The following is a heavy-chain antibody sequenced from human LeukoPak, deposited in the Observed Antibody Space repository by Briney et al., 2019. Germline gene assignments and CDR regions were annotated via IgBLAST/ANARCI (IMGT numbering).Heavy chain of an antibody. CDR1: GFTFDDYA. CDR3: ARSSERWLQKFGVDY. CDR2: ISWNSGSI. J-gene: IGHJ4*02. Sequence: PGGSLRLSCAASGFTFDDYAMHWVRQAPGKGLEWVSGISWNSGSIGYADSVKGRFTISRDNAKNSLYLQMNSLRAEDTAVYYCARSSERWLQKFGVDYWGQGTLVTVSS. V-gene: IGHV3-9*01. D-gene: IGHD5-24*01.